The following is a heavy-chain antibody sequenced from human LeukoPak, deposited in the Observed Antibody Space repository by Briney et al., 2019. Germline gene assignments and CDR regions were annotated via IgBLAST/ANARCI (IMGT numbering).Heavy chain of an antibody. J-gene: IGHJ4*02. V-gene: IGHV4-39*07. CDR1: GGSISSSSYY. CDR3: ARGRLTVTTSFDY. CDR2: IYYSGST. D-gene: IGHD4-11*01. Sequence: SETLSLTCTVSGGSISSSSYYWGWIRQPPGKGLEWIGSIYYSGSTYYNPSLKSRVTISVDTSKNQFSLKPSSVTAADTAVYYCARGRLTVTTSFDYWGQGTLVTVSS.